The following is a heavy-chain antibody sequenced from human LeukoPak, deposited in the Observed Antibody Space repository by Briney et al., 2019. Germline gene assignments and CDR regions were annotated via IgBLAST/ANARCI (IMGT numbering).Heavy chain of an antibody. CDR3: AKRGTDGTYYFDY. D-gene: IGHD5-24*01. V-gene: IGHV3-30*02. Sequence: GGSLRLSCAASGFTFKTYGVHWVRQAPGKGLEWVAYIGSNTDNTYYADSVKGRFTISRDNSKNTLYLQMNSLRPEDTAVYSSAKRGTDGTYYFDYWGQGTLVTVSS. CDR1: GFTFKTYG. J-gene: IGHJ4*02. CDR2: IGSNTDNT.